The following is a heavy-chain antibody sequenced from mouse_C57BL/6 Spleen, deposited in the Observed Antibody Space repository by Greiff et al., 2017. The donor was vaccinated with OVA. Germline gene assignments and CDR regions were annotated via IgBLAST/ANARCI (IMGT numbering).Heavy chain of an antibody. J-gene: IGHJ4*01. CDR1: GFTIKNTY. V-gene: IGHV14-3*01. D-gene: IGHD1-1*01. Sequence: EVKLQESVAELVRPGASVKLSCTASGFTIKNTYMHWVKQRPEQGLEWIGRIDPANGNTKYAPKFQGKATITADTSSNTAYLQLSSLTSEDTAIYYCARAPFITTLVATRAMDYGGQGTSVTVSS. CDR2: IDPANGNT. CDR3: ARAPFITTLVATRAMDY.